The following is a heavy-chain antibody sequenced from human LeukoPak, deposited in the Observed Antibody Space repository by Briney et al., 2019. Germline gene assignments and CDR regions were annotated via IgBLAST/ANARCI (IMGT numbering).Heavy chain of an antibody. J-gene: IGHJ4*02. D-gene: IGHD3/OR15-3a*01. CDR3: ARSADWDFDY. CDR2: TYYRSKWYN. Sequence: SQTLSLTCGISGDSVSSNNAAWNWIRQSPSRGLEWLGRTYYRSKWYNDYAVSMKGRIIINPDTSKNQFSLQLNSVTPEDTAVYYCARSADWDFDYWGQGTLVTVSS. CDR1: GDSVSSNNAA. V-gene: IGHV6-1*01.